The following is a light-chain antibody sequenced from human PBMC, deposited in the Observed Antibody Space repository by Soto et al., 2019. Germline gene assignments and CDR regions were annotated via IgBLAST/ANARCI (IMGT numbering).Light chain of an antibody. CDR3: SSYAGSNNFGV. J-gene: IGLJ1*01. CDR2: EVS. Sequence: QSALTQPPSASGSPGQSVTISCTGTSSDVGGYNYVYWYQQHPGKAPKLMIYEVSKRPSGVPDRFSGSKSGNTASLTVSGLQAEDEADYYCSSYAGSNNFGVFGTGTKLTVL. CDR1: SSDVGGYNY. V-gene: IGLV2-8*01.